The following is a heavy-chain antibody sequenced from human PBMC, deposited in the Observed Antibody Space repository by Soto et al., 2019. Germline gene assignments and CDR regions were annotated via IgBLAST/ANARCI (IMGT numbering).Heavy chain of an antibody. J-gene: IGHJ5*02. CDR2: IYHSGST. CDR1: GYSISSGYY. D-gene: IGHD4-17*01. Sequence: SETLSLTCAVSGYSISSGYYWGWIRQPPGKGLEWIGSIYHSGSTYYNPSLKSRVTISVDTSKNQFSLKLSSVTAADTAVYYCARDSGDYRNWFDPWGQGTLVTVSS. V-gene: IGHV4-38-2*02. CDR3: ARDSGDYRNWFDP.